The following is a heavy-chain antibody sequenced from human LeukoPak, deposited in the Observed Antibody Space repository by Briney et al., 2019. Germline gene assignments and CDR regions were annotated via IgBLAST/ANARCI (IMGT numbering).Heavy chain of an antibody. CDR3: ARGRSSSVFDY. V-gene: IGHV4-34*01. D-gene: IGHD6-6*01. CDR2: IYHSGST. J-gene: IGHJ4*02. Sequence: SETLSLTCAVYGGSFSGYYWSWIRQPPGKGLEWIGYIYHSGSTYYNPSLKSRVTISVDRSKNQFSLKLSSVTAADTAVYYCARGRSSSVFDYWGQGTLVTVSS. CDR1: GGSFSGYY.